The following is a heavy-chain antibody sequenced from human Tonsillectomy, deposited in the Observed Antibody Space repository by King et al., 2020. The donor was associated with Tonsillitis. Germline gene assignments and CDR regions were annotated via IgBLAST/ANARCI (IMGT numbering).Heavy chain of an antibody. CDR1: GLTFDDYA. V-gene: IGHV3-9*01. D-gene: IGHD3-10*01. CDR3: AKASGGYYYYYCLDV. Sequence: VQLVESGGALVQPGRSLRLSCVASGLTFDDYAMHWVRQPPGKGLEWVSGISFNSATLGYGASVRGRFTISRDNAKHTLYLHMDSLRPVDTALYFCAKASGGYYYYYCLDVWGKGTTVTVSS. CDR2: ISFNSATL. J-gene: IGHJ6*03.